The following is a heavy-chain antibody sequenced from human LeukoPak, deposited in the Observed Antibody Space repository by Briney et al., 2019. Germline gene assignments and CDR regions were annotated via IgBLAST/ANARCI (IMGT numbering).Heavy chain of an antibody. J-gene: IGHJ4*02. V-gene: IGHV1-24*01. CDR1: GYTLTELS. D-gene: IGHD3-3*01. CDR3: AKGGGYYDSPGFQY. Sequence: ASVKVSCKVSGYTLTELSMHWVRQAPGKGLEWKGGFDPEDGETIYAQKFQGRVTMTEDTSTDTAYMELSSLRSEDTAVYYCAKGGGYYDSPGFQYWGQGILVTVSS. CDR2: FDPEDGET.